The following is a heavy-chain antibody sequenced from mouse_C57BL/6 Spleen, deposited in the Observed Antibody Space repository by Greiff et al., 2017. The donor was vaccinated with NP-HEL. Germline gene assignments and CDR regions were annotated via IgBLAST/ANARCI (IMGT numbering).Heavy chain of an antibody. Sequence: EVMLVESGGDLVKPGGSLKLSCAASGFTFSSYGMSWVRQTPDKRLEWVATISSGGSYTYYPDSVKGRFTISRDNAKNTLYLQMSSLKSEDTAMYYCAAYYSNAWFAYWSQGTLVTVSA. CDR1: GFTFSSYG. CDR3: AAYYSNAWFAY. J-gene: IGHJ3*01. V-gene: IGHV5-6*02. D-gene: IGHD2-5*01. CDR2: ISSGGSYT.